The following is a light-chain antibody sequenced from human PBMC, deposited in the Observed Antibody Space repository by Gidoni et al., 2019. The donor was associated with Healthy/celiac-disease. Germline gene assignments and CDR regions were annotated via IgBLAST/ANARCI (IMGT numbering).Light chain of an antibody. J-gene: IGLJ3*02. Sequence: QSVLTQPPSASGTPGQMVTISCSGSSSNIGSNYVYWYQQLPGTAPKLLIYRNNQRPPGVPDRFSGSKSGTSASLAISGLRSEDEADYYCAAWDDSLSGWVFGGGTKLTVL. V-gene: IGLV1-47*01. CDR2: RNN. CDR3: AAWDDSLSGWV. CDR1: SSNIGSNY.